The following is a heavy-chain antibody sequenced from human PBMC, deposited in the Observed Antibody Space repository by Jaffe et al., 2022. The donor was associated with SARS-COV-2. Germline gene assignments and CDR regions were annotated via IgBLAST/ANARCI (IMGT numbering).Heavy chain of an antibody. J-gene: IGHJ5*02. CDR2: IYYSGST. V-gene: IGHV4-59*01. Sequence: QVQLQESGPGLVKPSETLSLTCTVSGGSISSYYWSWIRQPPGKGLEWIGYIYYSGSTNYNPSLKSRVTISVDTSKNQFSLKLSSVTAADTAVYYCARDGEDLDGGDREYSSSRGVWFDPWGQGTLVTVSS. CDR1: GGSISSYY. CDR3: ARDGEDLDGGDREYSSSRGVWFDP. D-gene: IGHD6-6*01.